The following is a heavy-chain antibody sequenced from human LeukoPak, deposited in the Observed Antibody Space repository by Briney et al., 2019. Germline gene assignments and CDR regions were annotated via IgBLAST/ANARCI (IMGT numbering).Heavy chain of an antibody. J-gene: IGHJ5*02. CDR2: INPNSGGT. V-gene: IGHV1-2*02. CDR3: ARGSTSCYEGCFWFDP. D-gene: IGHD2-2*01. Sequence: ASVKVSCKASGYTFTGYYMHWVRQAPGQGLEWMGWINPNSGGTNYAQKFQGRVTMTRDTSISTAYMKLSRLRSDDTAVYYCARGSTSCYEGCFWFDPWGQGTLVTVSS. CDR1: GYTFTGYY.